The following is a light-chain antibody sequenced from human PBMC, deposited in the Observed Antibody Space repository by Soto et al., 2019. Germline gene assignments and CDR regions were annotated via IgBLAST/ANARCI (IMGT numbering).Light chain of an antibody. V-gene: IGKV1-9*01. CDR2: AAS. CDR1: QGISSY. J-gene: IGKJ5*01. CDR3: QQHIT. Sequence: GARVTITCRASQGISSYLAWYQQKPGKAPKLLIYAASTLQSGVPSRFSGSGSGTEFTLTISSLQPEDFATYYCQQHITFGQGTRLEIK.